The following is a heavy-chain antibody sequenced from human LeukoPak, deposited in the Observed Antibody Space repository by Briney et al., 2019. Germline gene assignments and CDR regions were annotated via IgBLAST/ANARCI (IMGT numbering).Heavy chain of an antibody. Sequence: GASVKVSCKASGGTFSSYAISWVRQAPGQGLEWMGGIIPIFGIANYAQKFQGRVTITADESTSTAYMELSSLRSEDTAVYYCAREGLELETVSNWFDPWGQGTLVTVSS. J-gene: IGHJ5*02. CDR2: IIPIFGIA. CDR3: AREGLELETVSNWFDP. V-gene: IGHV1-69*01. CDR1: GGTFSSYA. D-gene: IGHD1-1*01.